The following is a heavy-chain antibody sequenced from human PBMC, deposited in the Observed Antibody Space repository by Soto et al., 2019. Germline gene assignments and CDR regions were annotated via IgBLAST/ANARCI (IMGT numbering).Heavy chain of an antibody. CDR2: IDDSGDST. V-gene: IGHV3-23*01. D-gene: IGHD1-1*01. CDR3: AKEQTERHFGFDY. CDR1: GFTFSTCA. J-gene: IGHJ4*02. Sequence: EVQLLESGGGLVQPGGSLRLSCTASGFTFSTCAMSWVRQAPGKGLEWVSGIDDSGDSTYYADSVKGRFTISRDNSKNTLYLQMNSMRAEDTAIYYSAKEQTERHFGFDYWAQGTLVTVCS.